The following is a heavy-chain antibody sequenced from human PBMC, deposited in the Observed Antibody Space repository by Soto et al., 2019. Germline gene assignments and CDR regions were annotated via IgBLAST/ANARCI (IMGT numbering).Heavy chain of an antibody. V-gene: IGHV1-46*01. D-gene: IGHD3-3*01. CDR2: INPSGGST. Sequence: QVQLVQSGAEVKKPGASVKVSCKASGYTFTSYYMHWVRQAPGQGLEWMGIINPSGGSTSYAQKFQGRVTMTRDTSTSTVYMELSSLRSEDTAVYYCARDDRGVKDYYYYYYGMDVWGQGTTVTVSS. CDR3: ARDDRGVKDYYYYYYGMDV. J-gene: IGHJ6*02. CDR1: GYTFTSYY.